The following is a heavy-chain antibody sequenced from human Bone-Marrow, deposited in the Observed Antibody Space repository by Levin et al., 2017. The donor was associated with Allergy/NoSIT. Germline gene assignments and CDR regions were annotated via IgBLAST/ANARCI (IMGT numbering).Heavy chain of an antibody. Sequence: PGGSLRLSCAASGFTFSSYSMNWVRQAPGKGLEWVSSIISSSSYIYYADSVKGRFTISRDNAKNSLYLQMNSLRAEDTAVYYCARAPGYCSGGSGYIDYWGQGTLVTVSS. CDR3: ARAPGYCSGGSGYIDY. V-gene: IGHV3-21*01. CDR2: IISSSSYI. D-gene: IGHD2-15*01. J-gene: IGHJ4*02. CDR1: GFTFSSYS.